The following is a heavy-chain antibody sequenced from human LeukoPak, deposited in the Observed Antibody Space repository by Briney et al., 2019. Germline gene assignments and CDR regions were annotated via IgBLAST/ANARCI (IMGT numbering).Heavy chain of an antibody. J-gene: IGHJ4*02. D-gene: IGHD6-13*01. CDR2: ISYDGSNK. V-gene: IGHV3-30-3*01. CDR1: GFTFSSYA. CDR3: AKDEAAAGLFDY. Sequence: PGRSLRLSCAASGFTFSSYAMHWVRQAPGKGLEWVAVISYDGSNKYYADSVKGRFTISRDNSKNTLYLQMNSLRAEDTAVYYCAKDEAAAGLFDYWGQGTLVTVSS.